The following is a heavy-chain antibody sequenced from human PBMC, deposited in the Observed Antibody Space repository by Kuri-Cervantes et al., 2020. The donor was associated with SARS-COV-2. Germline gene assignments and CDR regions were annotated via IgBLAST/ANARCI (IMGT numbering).Heavy chain of an antibody. V-gene: IGHV3-33*01. CDR1: GFTFSSYG. Sequence: GESLKISCAASGFTFSSYGMHWVRQAPGKGLEWVAVIWYDGSNKYYADSVKGRFTISRDNSKNTLYLQMNSLRAEDTAVYYCARDPTYYYDSSGYYRARFFDYWGQGTLVTVSS. CDR2: IWYDGSNK. J-gene: IGHJ4*02. D-gene: IGHD3-22*01. CDR3: ARDPTYYYDSSGYYRARFFDY.